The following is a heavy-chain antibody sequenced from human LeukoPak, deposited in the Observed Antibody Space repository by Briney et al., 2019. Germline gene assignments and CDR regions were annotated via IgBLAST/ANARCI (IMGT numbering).Heavy chain of an antibody. D-gene: IGHD4-17*01. CDR3: ARGVGDYGDYLENWFDP. J-gene: IGHJ5*02. V-gene: IGHV3-7*01. Sequence: GGSLRLSCAASGFTFSSYWMSWVRQAPGKGLEWVANIKQDGSEKYYVDSVKGRFTISRDNAKNSLYLQMNSLRAEDTVVYYCARGVGDYGDYLENWFDPWGQGTLVTVSS. CDR1: GFTFSSYW. CDR2: IKQDGSEK.